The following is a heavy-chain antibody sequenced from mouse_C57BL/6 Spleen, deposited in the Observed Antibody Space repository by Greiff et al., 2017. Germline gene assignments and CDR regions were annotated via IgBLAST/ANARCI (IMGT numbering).Heavy chain of an antibody. Sequence: VQLQQSGAELVKPGASVKLSCKASGYTFNSYWMHWVKQRPGQGLEWIGMIHPNGGSTNYNEKFKSKATLTVDNSSSTVYMQLSRLTSEDSAVYYCASRDYGNYVYWYFDVWGTGTTVTVSS. CDR1: GYTFNSYW. D-gene: IGHD2-1*01. CDR2: IHPNGGST. J-gene: IGHJ1*03. V-gene: IGHV1-64*01. CDR3: ASRDYGNYVYWYFDV.